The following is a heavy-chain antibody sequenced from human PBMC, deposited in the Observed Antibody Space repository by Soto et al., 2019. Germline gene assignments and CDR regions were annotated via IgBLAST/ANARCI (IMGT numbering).Heavy chain of an antibody. CDR2: ISSSGSTI. D-gene: IGHD1-26*01. CDR3: ATSGSLYAFDI. V-gene: IGHV3-48*03. Sequence: PGGSLRLSCAASGFTFSSYEMNWVRQAPGKGLEWVSYISSSGSTIYYADSVKGRFTISRDNAKNSLYLQMNSLRAEDTAVYYCATSGSLYAFDIWGQGTMVTVSS. CDR1: GFTFSSYE. J-gene: IGHJ3*02.